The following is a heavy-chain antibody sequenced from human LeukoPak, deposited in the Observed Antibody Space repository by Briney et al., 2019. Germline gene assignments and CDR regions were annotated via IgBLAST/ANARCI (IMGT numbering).Heavy chain of an antibody. CDR2: IKKDGSEK. CDR1: GFTFSSYW. V-gene: IGHV3-7*01. CDR3: ARDLDRTGFLEWLSYYYYYYMDV. J-gene: IGHJ6*03. D-gene: IGHD3-3*01. Sequence: GGSLRLSCAASGFTFSSYWVSWVRQAPGKGLEWVANIKKDGSEKYYVDSVKGRFTISRDNAKNSLYLQMNSLRAEDTAVYYCARDLDRTGFLEWLSYYYYYYMDVWGKGTTVTVSS.